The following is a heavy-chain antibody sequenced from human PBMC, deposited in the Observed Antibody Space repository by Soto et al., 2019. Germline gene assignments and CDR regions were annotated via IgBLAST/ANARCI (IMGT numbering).Heavy chain of an antibody. CDR3: ARDTNYYVSGSYSP. D-gene: IGHD3-10*01. Sequence: EVQLVESGGGLVKPGGSLRLSCAASGFTFSSYSMNWVRQAPGKGLGWVSSISSSSSYIYYADSVKGRFTISRDNAKKSLYLQMNSLRAEDTAVYYCARDTNYYVSGSYSPWGQGTLVTVSS. J-gene: IGHJ5*02. CDR2: ISSSSSYI. CDR1: GFTFSSYS. V-gene: IGHV3-21*01.